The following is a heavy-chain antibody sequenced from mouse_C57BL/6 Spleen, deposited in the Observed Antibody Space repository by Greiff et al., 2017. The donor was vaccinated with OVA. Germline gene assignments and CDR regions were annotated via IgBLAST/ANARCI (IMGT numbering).Heavy chain of an antibody. J-gene: IGHJ4*01. Sequence: QVQLQQSGAELVRPGASVTLSCKASGYTFTDYEMHWVKQTPVHGLEWIGAIDPETGGTAYNQKFKGKAILTAAKSSSTAYMELRSLTSEDSAVYYCTRGRGAMDYWGQGTSVTVSS. CDR2: IDPETGGT. CDR3: TRGRGAMDY. CDR1: GYTFTDYE. V-gene: IGHV1-15*01.